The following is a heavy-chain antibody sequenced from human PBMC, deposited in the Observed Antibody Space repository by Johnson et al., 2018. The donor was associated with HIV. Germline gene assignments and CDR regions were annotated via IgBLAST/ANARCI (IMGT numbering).Heavy chain of an antibody. J-gene: IGHJ3*02. CDR3: TTEKHGRRAFDI. V-gene: IGHV3-15*01. CDR2: IKSKTDGGTT. Sequence: VQLVESGGGLVKPGGSLSLSCAASGFTFSNAWMSWVRQAPGKGLEWVCRIKSKTDGGTTAYAAPVPGRFTISRDVSKNTLYLRMNSLKTEDTAVYYRTTEKHGRRAFDIWGQGTMVTVSS. D-gene: IGHD5-24*01. CDR1: GFTFSNAW.